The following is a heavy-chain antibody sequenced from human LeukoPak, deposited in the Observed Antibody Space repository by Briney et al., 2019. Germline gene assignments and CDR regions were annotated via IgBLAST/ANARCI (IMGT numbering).Heavy chain of an antibody. CDR3: AREFCSGGSCYSNYYYYYMDV. CDR2: MNPNSGNT. V-gene: IGHV1-8*01. Sequence: GASVKVSCKASGYTFTSYDINWVRQATGQGLEWMGWMNPNSGNTGYAQKFQGRVTMTRNTSISTAYMELSSLRSEDTAVYYCAREFCSGGSCYSNYYYYYMDVWGKGTTVTVSS. D-gene: IGHD2-15*01. CDR1: GYTFTSYD. J-gene: IGHJ6*03.